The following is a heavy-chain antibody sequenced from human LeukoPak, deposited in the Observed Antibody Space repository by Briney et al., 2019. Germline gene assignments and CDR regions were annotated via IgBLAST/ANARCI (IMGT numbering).Heavy chain of an antibody. CDR1: GGSISTYY. J-gene: IGHJ6*02. D-gene: IGHD6-6*01. Sequence: WETLSLTCTVSGGSISTYYWSWIRLPPGKGLEWIGYVYYSGSTKYNPSLKSRVTISVDTSKNPFSLKLSSVTAADTAVYYCARDSSSPGGMDVWGQGTTVTVSS. V-gene: IGHV4-59*01. CDR3: ARDSSSPGGMDV. CDR2: VYYSGST.